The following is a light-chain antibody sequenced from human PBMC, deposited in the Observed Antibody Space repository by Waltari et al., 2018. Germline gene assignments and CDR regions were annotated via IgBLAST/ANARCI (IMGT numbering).Light chain of an antibody. V-gene: IGLV1-40*01. CDR2: GNN. Sequence: QSVLTQPPSVSGAPGQRVTLSCAGSHSHTGAAFAVHWDQQPPGTAPKLLIYGNNNRPSGFPDRFSGSRSGTSASLAITGLQAEDEADYYCQSIESSRRGVIFGGGTKLTVL. CDR3: QSIESSRRGVI. CDR1: HSHTGAAFA. J-gene: IGLJ2*01.